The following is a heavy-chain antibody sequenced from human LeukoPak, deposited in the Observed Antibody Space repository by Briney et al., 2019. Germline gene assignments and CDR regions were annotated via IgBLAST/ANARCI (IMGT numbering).Heavy chain of an antibody. CDR1: GFTFDDYA. D-gene: IGHD2-2*01. Sequence: GGSLRLSCAASGFTFDDYAMHWVRQAPGKGLEWVSGISWNSGSIGYADSVKGRFTISRDISENTLYLQMNALRAEDTAVYYCARDQRYCSNTGCSPTSDYWGQGTLVTVSS. CDR2: ISWNSGSI. CDR3: ARDQRYCSNTGCSPTSDY. J-gene: IGHJ4*02. V-gene: IGHV3-9*01.